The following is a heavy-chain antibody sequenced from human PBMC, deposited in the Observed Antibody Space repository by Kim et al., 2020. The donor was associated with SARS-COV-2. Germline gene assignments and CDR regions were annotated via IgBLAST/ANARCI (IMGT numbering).Heavy chain of an antibody. CDR2: TYYRSKWPS. CDR1: GDSVSSTHAT. Sequence: SQTLSLTCAVFGDSVSSTHATSNWVRQSPSRGLEWLGLTYYRSKWPSEYAPSVRSRVVITADTSKNQFSLQFTSLTLEDTAVYFRARQTSGALDYWGQGRLVTVSP. D-gene: IGHD2-15*01. J-gene: IGHJ4*02. V-gene: IGHV6-1*01. CDR3: ARQTSGALDY.